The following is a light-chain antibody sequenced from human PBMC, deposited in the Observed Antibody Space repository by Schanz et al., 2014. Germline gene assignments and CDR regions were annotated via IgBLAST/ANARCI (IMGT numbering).Light chain of an antibody. J-gene: IGLJ1*01. Sequence: QSALTQPASVSGSPGQSITISCTGTSSDVGTYNYVSWYQHHPGKAPKLMIYDVSDRPSGVSNRFSGSKSGNTASLTISGLQAEDEADYYCQSYDSSLSAGVFGTGTKLTVL. CDR3: QSYDSSLSAGV. V-gene: IGLV2-14*03. CDR2: DVS. CDR1: SSDVGTYNY.